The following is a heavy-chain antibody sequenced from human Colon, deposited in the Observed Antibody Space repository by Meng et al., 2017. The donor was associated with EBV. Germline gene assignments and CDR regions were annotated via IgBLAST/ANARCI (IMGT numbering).Heavy chain of an antibody. Sequence: DSAQGPAKASKPLSLARKCTGGGINRSTTERGLIPHPPGNRLEWIGRTSYRGTTCCNPSQKRRVTISVDSTNNQSSLKLSSGTAADTAVYYSGIPHLISVAGHLDYWGQGTLVTVSS. J-gene: IGHJ4*02. V-gene: IGHV4-39*01. D-gene: IGHD6-19*01. CDR1: GGGINRSTTE. CDR2: TSYRGTT. CDR3: GIPHLISVAGHLDY.